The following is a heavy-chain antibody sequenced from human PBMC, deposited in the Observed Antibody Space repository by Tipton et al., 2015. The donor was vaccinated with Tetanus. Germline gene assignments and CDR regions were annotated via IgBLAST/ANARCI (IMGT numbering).Heavy chain of an antibody. CDR1: GGSIGSGGYY. J-gene: IGHJ4*02. D-gene: IGHD1/OR15-1a*01. V-gene: IGHV4-31*03. Sequence: TLSLTCTVSGGSIGSGGYYWNWIRQLPGKGLEWIGYIYYSGTIYSNPSLRSRVTISGDTSKNYFSLDVRSVTAADTAVYYCARANNEYPKKGPFDYWGQGTRVIVSS. CDR3: ARANNEYPKKGPFDY. CDR2: IYYSGTI.